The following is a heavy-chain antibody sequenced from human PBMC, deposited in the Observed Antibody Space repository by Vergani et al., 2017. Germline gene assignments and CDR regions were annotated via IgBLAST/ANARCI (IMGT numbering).Heavy chain of an antibody. V-gene: IGHV3-23*04. CDR1: GFTFSSYA. D-gene: IGHD3-10*01. J-gene: IGHJ3*02. CDR2: ISGSGGST. CDR3: AKDCINMVRGAYIVANDAFDI. Sequence: EVQLVESGGGLVQPGGSLKLSCAASGFTFSSYAMSWVRQAPGKGLEWVSAISGSGGSTYYADSVKGRFTISRDNSKNTLYLQMNNLRAEDTAVYYCAKDCINMVRGAYIVANDAFDIWGQGTMVTVSS.